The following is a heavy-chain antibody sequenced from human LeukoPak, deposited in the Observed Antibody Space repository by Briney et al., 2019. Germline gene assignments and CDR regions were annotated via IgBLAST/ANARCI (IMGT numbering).Heavy chain of an antibody. CDR1: GFTFADYA. D-gene: IGHD3-22*01. CDR2: ISWNSGSI. J-gene: IGHJ3*02. Sequence: GGSLRLSCEASGFTFADYAMHWVRQAPGKGLEWVSGISWNSGSIGYADSVKGRFTISRDNAKNSLYLQMNSLRAEDTALYYCAKDSSGYYKAFDIWGQGTMVTVSS. V-gene: IGHV3-9*01. CDR3: AKDSSGYYKAFDI.